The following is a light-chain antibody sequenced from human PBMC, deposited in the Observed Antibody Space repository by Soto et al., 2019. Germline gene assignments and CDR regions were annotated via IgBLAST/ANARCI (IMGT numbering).Light chain of an antibody. Sequence: QSALTQPASVSGSPGQWITISCTGSSTDVGGYNYVSWYQQLPGKAPKLMIYDVSNRPSGVSNRFSGSKSGNTASLTISGLQAENEADYYCRSYTGSSTAYVFGTGTKLTVL. CDR2: DVS. V-gene: IGLV2-14*01. CDR1: STDVGGYNY. CDR3: RSYTGSSTAYV. J-gene: IGLJ1*01.